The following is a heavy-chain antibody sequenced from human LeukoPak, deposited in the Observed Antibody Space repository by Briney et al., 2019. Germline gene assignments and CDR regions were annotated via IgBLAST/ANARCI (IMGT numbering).Heavy chain of an antibody. J-gene: IGHJ6*02. CDR3: AKDRPPSPYGSGTYYYYYGMDV. D-gene: IGHD3-10*01. V-gene: IGHV3-21*01. Sequence: GGSLRLSCAASGFTFSSYSMNWGRQAPGKGLEWVSSISSSSSYIYYADSVKGRFTISRDNAKNSLYLQMNSLRAEDTAVYYCAKDRPPSPYGSGTYYYYYGMDVWGQGTTVTVSS. CDR1: GFTFSSYS. CDR2: ISSSSSYI.